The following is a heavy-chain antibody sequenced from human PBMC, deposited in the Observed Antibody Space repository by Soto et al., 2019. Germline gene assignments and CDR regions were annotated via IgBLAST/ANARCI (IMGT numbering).Heavy chain of an antibody. J-gene: IGHJ4*02. CDR1: GGSISSYY. CDR3: ARQKEELWFGELPRTYYFDY. V-gene: IGHV4-59*08. Sequence: SETLSLTCTVSGGSISSYYWSWIRQPPGKGLEWIGYIYYSGSTNYNPSLKSRVTISVDTSKNQFSLKLSSVTAADTAVYYCARQKEELWFGELPRTYYFDYWGQGTLVTVSS. CDR2: IYYSGST. D-gene: IGHD3-10*01.